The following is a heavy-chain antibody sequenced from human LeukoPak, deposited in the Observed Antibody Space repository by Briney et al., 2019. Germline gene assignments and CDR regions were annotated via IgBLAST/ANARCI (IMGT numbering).Heavy chain of an antibody. D-gene: IGHD3-10*02. CDR3: AELGITMIGGV. V-gene: IGHV3-7*01. Sequence: GGSLRLSCAASGFSFTTYWMSWVRQAPGKGLEWVANIKQDGTEKYYADSVKGRFTISRDNAKNSLYLQMNSLRAEDTAVYYCAELGITMIGGVWGKGTTVTISS. CDR1: GFSFTTYW. J-gene: IGHJ6*04. CDR2: IKQDGTEK.